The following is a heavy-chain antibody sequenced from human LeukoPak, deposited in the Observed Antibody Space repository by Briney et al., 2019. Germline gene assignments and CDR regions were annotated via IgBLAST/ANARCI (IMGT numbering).Heavy chain of an antibody. D-gene: IGHD2-2*01. Sequence: GSLRLSCTGSGFTFSSNAMSWVRQAPGKGLEWVSGISGSAANTYYADSVKGRFTISKDNSKTTVHLQMNSLRAEDTAVYYCAKAYCSSTSCYGIFDFWGQGTLVTVSS. J-gene: IGHJ4*02. V-gene: IGHV3-23*01. CDR2: ISGSAANT. CDR1: GFTFSSNA. CDR3: AKAYCSSTSCYGIFDF.